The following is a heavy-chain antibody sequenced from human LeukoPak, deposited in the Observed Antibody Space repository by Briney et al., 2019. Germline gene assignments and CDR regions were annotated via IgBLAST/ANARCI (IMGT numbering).Heavy chain of an antibody. D-gene: IGHD1-26*01. J-gene: IGHJ5*02. CDR3: ARSLSGSSSYNWFDP. CDR1: GYTFTSYG. Sequence: ASVKVSCKASGYTFTSYGISWVRQAPGQGLEWMGWINTNTGNPTYAQGFTGRFVFSLDTSVSTAYLQISSLKAEDTAVYYCARSLSGSSSYNWFDPWGQGTLVTVSS. V-gene: IGHV7-4-1*02. CDR2: INTNTGNP.